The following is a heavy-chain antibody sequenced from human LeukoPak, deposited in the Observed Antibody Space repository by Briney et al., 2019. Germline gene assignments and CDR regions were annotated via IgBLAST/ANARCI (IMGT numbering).Heavy chain of an antibody. Sequence: PGGSLRLSCAASGFTFSDYYMSWIRQAPGKGLEWVSYISSSGSTIHYADSVKGRFTISRDNAKNSLYLQMNSLRGEDTAVYYGASGHVVVVAAAFDYWGQGTLVTVSS. D-gene: IGHD2-15*01. CDR2: ISSSGSTI. CDR1: GFTFSDYY. V-gene: IGHV3-11*01. CDR3: ASGHVVVVAAAFDY. J-gene: IGHJ4*02.